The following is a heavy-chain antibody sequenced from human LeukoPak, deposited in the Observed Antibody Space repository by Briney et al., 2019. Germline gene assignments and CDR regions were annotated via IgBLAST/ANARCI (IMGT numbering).Heavy chain of an antibody. Sequence: PSETLSLTCAVYGGSFSGYYWSWIRQPPGKGLEWIGEINHSGSTNYNPSLKSRVTISVDTSKNQFSLKLSSVTAAETAVYYCARGPSPDYWGQGTLVTVSS. CDR2: INHSGST. CDR1: GGSFSGYY. CDR3: ARGPSPDY. J-gene: IGHJ4*02. V-gene: IGHV4-34*01.